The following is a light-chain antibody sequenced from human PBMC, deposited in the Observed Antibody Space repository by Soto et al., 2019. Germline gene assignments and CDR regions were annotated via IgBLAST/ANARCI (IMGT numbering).Light chain of an antibody. CDR3: CSYKISATYRRV. Sequence: QSVLIQPPSVSGSPGQSVTISCTGTSSDVGSYDYVSWYQQHPGTVPKPMIYNVNTQPSGVPDRFSGSKSGNTASMTISGLQAEDESDYYSCSYKISATYRRVSVTGTKLPVL. V-gene: IGLV2-11*01. J-gene: IGLJ1*01. CDR2: NVN. CDR1: SSDVGSYDY.